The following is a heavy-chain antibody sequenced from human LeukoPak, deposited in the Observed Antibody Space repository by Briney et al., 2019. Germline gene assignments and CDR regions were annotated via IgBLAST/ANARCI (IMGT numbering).Heavy chain of an antibody. D-gene: IGHD3-16*01. CDR1: GGXXXGYY. CDR2: INHSGST. V-gene: IGHV4-34*01. Sequence: SLXXXXYGGXXXGYYWSWIRQPPGKGLEWIGEINHSGSTNYNPSLKSRVTISVDTSKNQFSLNLNSVTAADTALYYCARGGPWGYFDYWGQETLVTVSS. CDR3: ARGGPWGYFDY. J-gene: IGHJ4*02.